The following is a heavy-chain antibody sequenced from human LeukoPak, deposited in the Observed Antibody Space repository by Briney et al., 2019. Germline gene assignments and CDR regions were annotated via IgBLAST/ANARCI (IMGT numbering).Heavy chain of an antibody. V-gene: IGHV4-39*07. D-gene: IGHD3-9*01. Sequence: SETLSLTCTVSGGSISSGDYYWSWIRQPPGKGLEGIGEIKQSGSTNYHPSLKSRVTISVDTSKNLFSLKLSSVTAADTAVYYCARAIPTYYDILTGYYWAFDIWGQGTMVTVSS. CDR1: GGSISSGDYY. CDR2: IKQSGST. J-gene: IGHJ3*02. CDR3: ARAIPTYYDILTGYYWAFDI.